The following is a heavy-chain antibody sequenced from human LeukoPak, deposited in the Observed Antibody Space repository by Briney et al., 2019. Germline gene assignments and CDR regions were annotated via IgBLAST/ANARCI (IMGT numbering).Heavy chain of an antibody. Sequence: SVKVSCKASGYTFTTYGISWVRQAPGQGLEWMGWISGYNGNRNNAQKLQGRVTMPTDTSTSTAYMELRSLRSDDTAVYYCARDGRYNLNYADYWGQGTLVTVSS. CDR1: GYTFTTYG. CDR2: ISGYNGNR. D-gene: IGHD1-20*01. CDR3: ARDGRYNLNYADY. V-gene: IGHV1-18*01. J-gene: IGHJ4*02.